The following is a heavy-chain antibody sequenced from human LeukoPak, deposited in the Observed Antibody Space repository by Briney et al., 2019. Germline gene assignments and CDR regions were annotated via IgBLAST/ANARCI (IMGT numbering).Heavy chain of an antibody. D-gene: IGHD2-15*01. Sequence: ASVKVSCKAFGYTFTSNYMHWVRQAPGQGPEWMGVISPSGGSTTYAQKFQGRVTLTRDMSTSTDYLELSSLRSEDTAVYYCAKDGGGYCSGGSCYYYYMDVWGKGTTVTVSS. CDR3: AKDGGGYCSGGSCYYYYMDV. CDR2: ISPSGGST. CDR1: GYTFTSNY. V-gene: IGHV1-46*01. J-gene: IGHJ6*03.